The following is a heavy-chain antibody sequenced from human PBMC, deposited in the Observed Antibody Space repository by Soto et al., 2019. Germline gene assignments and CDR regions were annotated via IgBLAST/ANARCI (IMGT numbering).Heavy chain of an antibody. D-gene: IGHD3-9*01. Sequence: EVQLVESGGGLVQPGGSLRLSCAASEISVSNNYMSWFRQAPGRGLQWVPTLYKDGSTYYADSVKGRFTISRDNFKNTVYLQMMGLRADDTAVYYCARGAVNIFDPWGQGTLVTVSS. CDR2: LYKDGST. CDR3: ARGAVNIFDP. J-gene: IGHJ5*02. CDR1: EISVSNNY. V-gene: IGHV3-66*01.